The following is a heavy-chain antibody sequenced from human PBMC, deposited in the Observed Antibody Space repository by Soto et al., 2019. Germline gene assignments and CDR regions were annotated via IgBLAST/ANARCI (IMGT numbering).Heavy chain of an antibody. CDR1: GASIDSGGYS. D-gene: IGHD1-26*01. Sequence: SETLSLTCAVSGASIDSGGYSLSWIRQPPGKGLEWIGDIYHIGNTYYNPSLQSRVTISVDRSKNQFSLKLSSVTAADTAVYYCARYSGTYFDYWGQGTLVTVS. CDR2: IYHIGNT. CDR3: ARYSGTYFDY. J-gene: IGHJ4*02. V-gene: IGHV4-30-2*01.